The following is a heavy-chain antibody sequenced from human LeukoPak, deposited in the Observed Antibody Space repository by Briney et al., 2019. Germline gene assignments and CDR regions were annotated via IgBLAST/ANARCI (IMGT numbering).Heavy chain of an antibody. V-gene: IGHV3-53*01. CDR1: GFTVSTNY. CDR3: ARGLLNY. Sequence: GGSLRLSCAASGFTVSTNYMSWVRQAPGKGLEWVSIIYTDGRTQYADPVKGRFTISRDDSKNTLYLQMNSLRAEDTAVYYCARGLLNYWGQGTVVTVSS. J-gene: IGHJ4*02. D-gene: IGHD2-21*01. CDR2: IYTDGRT.